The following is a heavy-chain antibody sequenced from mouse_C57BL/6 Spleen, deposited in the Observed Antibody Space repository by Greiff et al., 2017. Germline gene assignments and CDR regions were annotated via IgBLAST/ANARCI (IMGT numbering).Heavy chain of an antibody. J-gene: IGHJ4*01. CDR3: ARWGDYDGPHAMDY. CDR1: GYAFSSSW. D-gene: IGHD2-4*01. V-gene: IGHV1-82*01. CDR2: IYPGDGDT. Sequence: QVQLKQSGPELVKPGASVKISCKASGYAFSSSWMNWVKQRPGKGLEWIGRIYPGDGDTNYNGKFKGKATLTADKSSSTAYMQLSSLTSEDSAVYFCARWGDYDGPHAMDYWGQGTSVTVSS.